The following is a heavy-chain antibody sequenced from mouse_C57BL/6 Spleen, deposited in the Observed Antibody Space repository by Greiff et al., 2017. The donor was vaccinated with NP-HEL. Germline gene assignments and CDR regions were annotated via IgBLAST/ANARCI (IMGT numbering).Heavy chain of an antibody. Sequence: VHVKQSGPELVKPGASVKISCKASGYSFTDYNMNWVKQSNGKSLEWIGVINPNYGTTSYNQKFKGKATLTVDQSSSTAYMQLNSLTSEDSAVYYCARNYGSSPAWFAYWGQGTLVTVSA. J-gene: IGHJ3*01. D-gene: IGHD1-1*01. CDR2: INPNYGTT. CDR3: ARNYGSSPAWFAY. V-gene: IGHV1-39*01. CDR1: GYSFTDYN.